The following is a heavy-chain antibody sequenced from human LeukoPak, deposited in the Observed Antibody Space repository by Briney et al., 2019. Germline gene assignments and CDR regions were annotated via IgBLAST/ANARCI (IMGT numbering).Heavy chain of an antibody. D-gene: IGHD5-12*01. Sequence: GGSLRLTCAASGFTFSSYAMSWVRQAPGKGLEWVSGVSGSGGSTYYADSVKGRFTISRDNSKNTLYLKMNSLSAEDTAVYYCAKDLDIVATITGHWGQGTLVTVSS. CDR3: AKDLDIVATITGH. CDR1: GFTFSSYA. J-gene: IGHJ4*02. V-gene: IGHV3-23*01. CDR2: VSGSGGST.